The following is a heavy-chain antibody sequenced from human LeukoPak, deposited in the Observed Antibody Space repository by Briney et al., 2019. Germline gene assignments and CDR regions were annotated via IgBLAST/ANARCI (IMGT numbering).Heavy chain of an antibody. V-gene: IGHV3-21*01. D-gene: IGHD6-19*01. J-gene: IGHJ4*02. CDR1: GFTFSSCA. CDR2: ISSSSSSYI. CDR3: ATDYHLIVAGTSVFDY. Sequence: KAGGSLRLSCAASGFTFSSCAMNWVRQAPGKGLEWVSSISSSSSSYIYYTDSVKGRFTISRDNSKNTLYLQMNSLRADDTAMYYCATDYHLIVAGTSVFDYWGQGTLVTVSS.